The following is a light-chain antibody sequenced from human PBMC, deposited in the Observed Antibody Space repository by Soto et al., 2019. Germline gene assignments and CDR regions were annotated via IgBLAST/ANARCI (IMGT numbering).Light chain of an antibody. Sequence: EVVLTQSPGTLSLSPRERATLSCRASQSVSNNYLACYQHNPGQAPRLLIYGASNRAPGIPDRFSGSGSGPDFTLTISRLEPEDFAVYYCQQYAAAPRTFGQGTLVEVK. CDR3: QQYAAAPRT. CDR2: GAS. CDR1: QSVSNNY. J-gene: IGKJ1*01. V-gene: IGKV3-20*01.